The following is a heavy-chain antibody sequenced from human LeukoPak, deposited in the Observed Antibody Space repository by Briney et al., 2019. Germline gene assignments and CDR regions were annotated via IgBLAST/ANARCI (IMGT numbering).Heavy chain of an antibody. Sequence: GGSLRLSCAASGFTFSSYGMHWVHQAPGKGLEWVAFIRYDGSNKYYADSVKGRFTISRDNSKNTLYLQMNSLRAEDTAVYYCAKDRRLYYYGMDVWGQGTTVTVSS. CDR2: IRYDGSNK. CDR1: GFTFSSYG. V-gene: IGHV3-30*02. J-gene: IGHJ6*02. CDR3: AKDRRLYYYGMDV.